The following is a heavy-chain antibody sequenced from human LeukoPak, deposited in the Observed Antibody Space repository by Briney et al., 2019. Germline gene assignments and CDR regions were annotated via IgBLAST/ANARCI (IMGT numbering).Heavy chain of an antibody. Sequence: PSETLSLTCAVYGGSFSGYYWSWIRQPPGKGLEWIGEINHSGSTNYNPSLKSRVTISVDTSKNQFSLKLNSVTAADTAVYYCARGEDIVVVPAATESRTFDYWGQGTLVTVSS. CDR2: INHSGST. V-gene: IGHV4-34*01. CDR3: ARGEDIVVVPAATESRTFDY. D-gene: IGHD2-2*01. J-gene: IGHJ4*02. CDR1: GGSFSGYY.